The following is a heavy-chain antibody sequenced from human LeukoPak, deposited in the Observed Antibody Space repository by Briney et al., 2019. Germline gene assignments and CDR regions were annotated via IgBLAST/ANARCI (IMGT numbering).Heavy chain of an antibody. V-gene: IGHV4-59*01. Sequence: PSETLSLTCTVSGGSISSYYWSWLRQPPGKGLEWIGYIYYSGSTNYNPSLKSRVTISVDTSKNQFSLKLSSVTAADTAVYYCAREVWGSYGSYFDYWGQGTLVTVSS. CDR1: GGSISSYY. D-gene: IGHD5-18*01. J-gene: IGHJ4*02. CDR2: IYYSGST. CDR3: AREVWGSYGSYFDY.